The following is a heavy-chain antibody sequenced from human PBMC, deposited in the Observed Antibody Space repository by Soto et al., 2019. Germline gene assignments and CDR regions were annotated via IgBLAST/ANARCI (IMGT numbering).Heavy chain of an antibody. CDR3: ASPTYYDSSGYYVRAFDS. CDR2: INHSGST. CDR1: GGSFSGYY. V-gene: IGHV4-34*01. D-gene: IGHD3-22*01. Sequence: SETLSLTCAVYGGSFSGYYWSWIRQPPGKGLEWIGEINHSGSTNYNPSLKSRVTISVDTSKNQFSLKLSSVTAADTAVYYCASPTYYDSSGYYVRAFDSRGQRTMVTGSS. J-gene: IGHJ3*02.